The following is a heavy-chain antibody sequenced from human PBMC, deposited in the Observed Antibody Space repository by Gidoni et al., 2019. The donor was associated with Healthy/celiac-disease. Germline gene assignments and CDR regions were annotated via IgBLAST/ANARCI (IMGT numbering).Heavy chain of an antibody. CDR1: GGSLSSSNW. J-gene: IGHJ4*02. D-gene: IGHD6-19*01. V-gene: IGHV4-4*02. CDR3: ARSYSCGWYYFDC. Sequence: QVQLQESGPGLVKPSGALSLTCAVSGGSLSSSNWWSWVRQPPGKGLVLSSDIYHSGSTNYHPSLKSRVTISVDKSKNQFSLELSSVTAAFTAVYYCARSYSCGWYYFDCWDQGTLVTVSS. CDR2: IYHSGST.